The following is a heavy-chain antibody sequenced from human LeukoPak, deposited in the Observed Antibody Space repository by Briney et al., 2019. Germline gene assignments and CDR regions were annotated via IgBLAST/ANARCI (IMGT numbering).Heavy chain of an antibody. CDR3: AKVKAVAGLDY. CDR1: GFTFSSYG. V-gene: IGHV3-30*18. D-gene: IGHD6-19*01. J-gene: IGHJ4*02. Sequence: GGSLRLSCAASGFTFSSYGMHWVRQAPGKGLEWVAVISYDGSNKYYADSVKGRFTISRDNSKNTLYLQMNSLRAEDTAVYYCAKVKAVAGLDYWGQGTLVTVSS. CDR2: ISYDGSNK.